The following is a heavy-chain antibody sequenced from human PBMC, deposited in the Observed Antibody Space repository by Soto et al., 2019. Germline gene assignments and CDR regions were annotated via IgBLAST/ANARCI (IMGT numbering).Heavy chain of an antibody. CDR3: AREPYLPKARNDF. CDR1: GGSISSGGYY. V-gene: IGHV4-31*03. Sequence: SETLSLTCNVSGGSISSGGYYWNWIRQVPGRGLEWIGYISYSASSFYNPSLESRVSVSIDTSGNQFSLKLSSMTAADTAVYFCAREPYLPKARNDFWGPGTLVTVSS. J-gene: IGHJ4*02. CDR2: ISYSASS.